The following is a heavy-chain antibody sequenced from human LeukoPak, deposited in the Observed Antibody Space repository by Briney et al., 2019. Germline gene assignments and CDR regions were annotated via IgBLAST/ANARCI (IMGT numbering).Heavy chain of an antibody. CDR3: AKEPEVPGIAAAGTPL. Sequence: GGSLRLSCAASGFKFSDHYIDWVRQAPGKGLEWVGRSRNKASSYTTEYAASVEGRFTISRDVSESSLYLQMNSLRTEDTAVYYCAKEPEVPGIAAAGTPLWGQGTLVTVSS. CDR1: GFKFSDHY. CDR2: SRNKASSYTT. V-gene: IGHV3-72*01. D-gene: IGHD6-13*01. J-gene: IGHJ4*02.